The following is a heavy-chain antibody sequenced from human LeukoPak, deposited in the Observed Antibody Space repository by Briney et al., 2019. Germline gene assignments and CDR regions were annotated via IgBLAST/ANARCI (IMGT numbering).Heavy chain of an antibody. J-gene: IGHJ4*02. CDR3: VKGGGGTVLDY. V-gene: IGHV3-23*01. CDR2: ISATGDST. CDR1: GFTFSIYA. Sequence: GGSLRLSCAASGFTFSIYAMGWVRQAPGEGLEWVSTISATGDSTYYADSVKGRLTISRDNSKSTLYLQMSSVRADDTAVYYCVKGGGGTVLDYWGQGTLVTVSS. D-gene: IGHD3-10*01.